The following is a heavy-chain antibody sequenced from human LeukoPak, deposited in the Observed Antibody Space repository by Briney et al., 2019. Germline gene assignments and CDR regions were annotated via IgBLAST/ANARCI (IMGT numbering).Heavy chain of an antibody. Sequence: SETLSLTCAVYGGSFSGYYWSWIRQPPGKGLEWIGEINHSGSTNYNPSLKSRVTISVDTSKNQFSLKLSSVTAADTAVYYCAXXXXPRGYQLLRPDAFDIWGQGTMVTVSS. CDR2: INHSGST. D-gene: IGHD2-2*01. J-gene: IGHJ3*02. V-gene: IGHV4-34*01. CDR1: GGSFSGYY. CDR3: AXXXXPRGYQLLRPDAFDI.